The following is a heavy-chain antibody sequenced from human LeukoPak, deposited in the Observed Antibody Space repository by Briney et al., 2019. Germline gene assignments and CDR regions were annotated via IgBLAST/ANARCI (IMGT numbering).Heavy chain of an antibody. CDR3: ARLRVGAHDY. CDR2: ISAYNGNT. J-gene: IGHJ4*02. Sequence: ASVKVSCKASGYSFTSNVISWVRQAPGQGLEWMGWISAYNGNTDYAQKLQGRVTMTTDTSTSTAYMELRSLRSDDTAVYYCARLRVGAHDYWGQGTLVTVSS. V-gene: IGHV1-18*01. CDR1: GYSFTSNV. D-gene: IGHD1-26*01.